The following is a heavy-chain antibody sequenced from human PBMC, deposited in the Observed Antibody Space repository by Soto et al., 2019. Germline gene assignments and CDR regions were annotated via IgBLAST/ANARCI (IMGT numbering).Heavy chain of an antibody. CDR1: GFTFSSYA. J-gene: IGHJ4*02. CDR2: ISGSGGST. CDR3: ATLRGGRIAAAGLY. V-gene: IGHV3-23*01. D-gene: IGHD6-13*01. Sequence: PGGSLRLSCAASGFTFSSYAMSWVRQAPGKGLEWVSAISGSGGSTYYADSVKGRFTISRDNSKNTLYLQMNSLRAEDTAVYYCATLRGGRIAAAGLYWGQGTLVTVSS.